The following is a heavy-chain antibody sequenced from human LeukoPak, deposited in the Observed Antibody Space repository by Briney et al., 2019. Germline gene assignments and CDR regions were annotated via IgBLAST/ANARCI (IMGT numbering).Heavy chain of an antibody. CDR2: ISGSGST. J-gene: IGHJ4*02. Sequence: GGSLRLSCAASGFTFSSYAMSWVRQAPGKGLEWVSAISGSGSTYYADSVKGRFTISRDNSKNTLYLQMNSLRAEDTAVYYCAKSRFGGVIVDFDYWGQGTLVTVSS. D-gene: IGHD3-16*01. V-gene: IGHV3-23*01. CDR1: GFTFSSYA. CDR3: AKSRFGGVIVDFDY.